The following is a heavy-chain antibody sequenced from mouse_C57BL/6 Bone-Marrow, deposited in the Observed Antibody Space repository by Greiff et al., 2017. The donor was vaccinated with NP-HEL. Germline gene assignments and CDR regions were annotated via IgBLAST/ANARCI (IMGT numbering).Heavy chain of an antibody. V-gene: IGHV1-81*01. CDR1: GYTFTSYG. CDR3: ARSRQLSGFAY. Sequence: QVHVKQSGAERGRSGASVKLSCKASGYTFTSYGIRWVKQRHGKGGEGRGERYPRTGNTYYNEKFKGKAILTADKSSSTAYMELRSLTSEDSAVKCCARSRQLSGFAYWGQGTLVTVSA. J-gene: IGHJ3*01. D-gene: IGHD3-2*02. CDR2: RYPRTGNT.